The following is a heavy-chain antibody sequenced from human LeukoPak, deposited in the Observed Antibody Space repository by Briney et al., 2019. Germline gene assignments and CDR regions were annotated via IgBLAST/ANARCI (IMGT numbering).Heavy chain of an antibody. J-gene: IGHJ4*02. V-gene: IGHV1-69*13. D-gene: IGHD5-24*01. CDR1: GYTFTGYY. CDR2: IIPIFGTA. Sequence: GASVKVSCKASGYTFTGYYMHWVRQAPGQGLEWMGGIIPIFGTANYAQKFQGRVTITADESTSTAYMELSSLRSEDTAVYYCARVNVEMATIGSYYFDYWGQGTLVTVSS. CDR3: ARVNVEMATIGSYYFDY.